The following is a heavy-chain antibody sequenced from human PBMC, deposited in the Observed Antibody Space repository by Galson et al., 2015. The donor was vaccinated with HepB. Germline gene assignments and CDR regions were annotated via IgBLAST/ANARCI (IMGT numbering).Heavy chain of an antibody. CDR3: ARGKYDSGTDYYFDY. J-gene: IGHJ4*02. D-gene: IGHD3-22*01. CDR1: GFSFSSYS. Sequence: SLRLSCAASGFSFSSYSMNWVRQAPGKGLESVSAISSSSIYIYQADSVKGRFTTSRDNAKNSLYLQMNSLRAEDTAVYYCARGKYDSGTDYYFDYWGQGTLVTVSS. CDR2: ISSSSIYI. V-gene: IGHV3-21*01.